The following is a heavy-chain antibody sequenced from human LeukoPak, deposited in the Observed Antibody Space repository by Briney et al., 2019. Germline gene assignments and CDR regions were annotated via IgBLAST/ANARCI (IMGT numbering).Heavy chain of an antibody. D-gene: IGHD3-16*01. CDR2: VWYDGRNR. CDR1: GFTFSSYG. Sequence: GGSLRLSCAASGFTFSSYGMHWVRQAPGKGLEWVAVVWYDGRNRDYVDSVKGRFTISKDNSNNMVFLQMDRLRAEDTAVYYCVRLWGGNGYSGGSLNLWGQGTLVTVSS. V-gene: IGHV3-33*01. J-gene: IGHJ5*02. CDR3: VRLWGGNGYSGGSLNL.